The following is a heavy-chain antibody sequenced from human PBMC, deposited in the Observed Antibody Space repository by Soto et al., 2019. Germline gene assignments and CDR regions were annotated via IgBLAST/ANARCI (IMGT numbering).Heavy chain of an antibody. V-gene: IGHV1-69*13. D-gene: IGHD5-12*01. CDR1: GGTFSSYA. CDR3: ARDLDIEMATITGPYGMDV. J-gene: IGHJ6*02. CDR2: IIPIFGTA. Sequence: ASVKVSCKASGGTFSSYAISWVRQAPGQGLEWMGGIIPIFGTANYAQKFQGRVTITADESTSTAYMELSSLRSEDTAVYYCARDLDIEMATITGPYGMDVWGQGTTVTVSS.